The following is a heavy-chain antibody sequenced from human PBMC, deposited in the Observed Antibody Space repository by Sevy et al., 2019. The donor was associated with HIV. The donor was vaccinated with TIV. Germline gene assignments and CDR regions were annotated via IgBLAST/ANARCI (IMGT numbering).Heavy chain of an antibody. J-gene: IGHJ6*03. CDR1: GFTFCSYA. V-gene: IGHV3-23*01. CDR3: AKYGRTAFRYYYYYTDV. D-gene: IGHD3-10*01. Sequence: GGSLRLSCTASGFTFCSYAMSWVRQAPGKGLEWVSAISGSGGRTYYADSVKGRFTISRDNSKNTLYLQMNSLRAEDTAVYYCAKYGRTAFRYYYYYTDVWGKGTTVTVSS. CDR2: ISGSGGRT.